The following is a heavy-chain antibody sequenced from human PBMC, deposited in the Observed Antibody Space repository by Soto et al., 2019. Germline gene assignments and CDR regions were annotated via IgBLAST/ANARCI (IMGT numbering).Heavy chain of an antibody. J-gene: IGHJ4*02. V-gene: IGHV2-5*01. CDR2: IYYNDDR. CDR3: AHSDGRYKIIYFGF. D-gene: IGHD1-1*01. CDR1: GFSFTTAGVA. Sequence: PTLVNPTQTLTLTCTSSGFSFTTAGVAVGWIRQTPGGALEWLTLIYYNDDRRFSPSLKTRLTITGDTSKNQVVLSLTNVDPGDTATYFCAHSDGRYKIIYFGFWGQGIPVTISS.